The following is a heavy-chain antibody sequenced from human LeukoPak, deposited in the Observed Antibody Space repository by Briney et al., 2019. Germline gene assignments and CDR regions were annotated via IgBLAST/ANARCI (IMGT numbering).Heavy chain of an antibody. V-gene: IGHV4-59*01. D-gene: IGHD3-22*01. J-gene: IGHJ4*02. CDR1: GGSINSYY. CDR3: ARGRHYDSSGYYLDY. Sequence: SETLSLTCNVSGGSINSYYWSWIRQPPGKGLEWIGYIYYSGSTNYNPSLKSRVTISVDTSNNQFSMKLSSVTAADTAVYYCARGRHYDSSGYYLDYWGQGTLVTVSS. CDR2: IYYSGST.